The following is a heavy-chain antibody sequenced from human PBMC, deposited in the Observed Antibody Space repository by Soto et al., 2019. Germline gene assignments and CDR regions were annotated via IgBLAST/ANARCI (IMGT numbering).Heavy chain of an antibody. Sequence: QVQLVQSGAEVKKPGASVKVSCKASGYTFTTYGISWVRQAPGQGLEWMAWISAYNGNTNYAQKLQGRVTMTTDTAKRPAYMELRCGRSDDAIVYYCARVAYGSGGRCACSHFGCWGQGTLVP. D-gene: IGHD2-15*01. CDR3: ARVAYGSGGRCACSHFGC. V-gene: IGHV1-18*04. CDR2: ISAYNGNT. CDR1: GYTFTTYG. J-gene: IGHJ4*02.